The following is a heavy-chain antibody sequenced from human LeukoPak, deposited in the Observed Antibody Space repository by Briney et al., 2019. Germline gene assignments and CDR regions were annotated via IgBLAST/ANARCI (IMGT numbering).Heavy chain of an antibody. CDR1: GFTFSSYD. CDR2: ISDSGAST. J-gene: IGHJ4*02. D-gene: IGHD6-19*01. CDR3: AKYVAVAAYFDY. Sequence: GGSLRLSCAASGFTFSSYDMSWVRRAPGKGPEWVSAISDSGASTYYADSVKGRFTISRDNSKSTLYLQMNSLRAEDTAVYYCAKYVAVAAYFDYWGQGTLVTVSS. V-gene: IGHV3-23*01.